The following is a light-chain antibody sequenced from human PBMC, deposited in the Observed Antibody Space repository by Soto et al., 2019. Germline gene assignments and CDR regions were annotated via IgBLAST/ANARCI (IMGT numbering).Light chain of an antibody. J-gene: IGLJ1*01. CDR3: SSYTSSTTYV. CDR1: SSDVGGYNF. V-gene: IGLV2-14*01. CDR2: EVT. Sequence: QSVLTQPASVSGSPGQSVTISCTGTSSDVGGYNFVSWYQHHPGKAPKLMIYEVTNRPSGVSFRFSGSKSGNTASLTISGLRAEDEADYYCSSYTSSTTYVFGTGTKVTVL.